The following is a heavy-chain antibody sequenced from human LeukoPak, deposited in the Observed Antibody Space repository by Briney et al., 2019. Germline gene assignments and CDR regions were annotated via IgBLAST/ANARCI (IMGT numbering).Heavy chain of an antibody. V-gene: IGHV1-69*04. D-gene: IGHD4-11*01. CDR3: ARDQRNYEGASFDY. J-gene: IGHJ4*02. CDR2: IIPILGIV. CDR1: GGTFSSYA. Sequence: SVKVSCKASGGTFSSYAISWVRQAPGQGLEWMGRIIPILGIVNYAQKFQGRVTITADKSTSTAYMELSSLRSEDTAVYYCARDQRNYEGASFDYWGQGTLVTVSS.